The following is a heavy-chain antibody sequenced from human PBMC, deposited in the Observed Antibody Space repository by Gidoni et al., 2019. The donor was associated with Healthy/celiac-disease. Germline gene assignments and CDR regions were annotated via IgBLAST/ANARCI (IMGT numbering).Heavy chain of an antibody. Sequence: QVQLVQSGAEVKKPGSSVKVSCKASGGTFSSDAISWVRQAPGQGLEWMGGIIPIFGTATYAQKFQGRVTITADESTSTAYMELRSLRSEDTAVYYCARVESTFDWFVYYGMDVWGQGTTVTVSS. CDR3: ARVESTFDWFVYYGMDV. CDR1: GGTFSSDA. J-gene: IGHJ6*02. CDR2: IIPIFGTA. V-gene: IGHV1-69*01. D-gene: IGHD3-9*01.